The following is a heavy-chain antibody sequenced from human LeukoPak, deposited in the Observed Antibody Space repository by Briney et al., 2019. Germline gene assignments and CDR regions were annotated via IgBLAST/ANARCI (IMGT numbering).Heavy chain of an antibody. CDR1: GYTFTGYY. D-gene: IGHD3-10*01. CDR3: ATSNYYYYGSGSYYNLNDY. V-gene: IGHV1-8*02. Sequence: ASVKVSCKASGYTFTGYYMHWVRQAPGQGLEWMGWMNPNSGNTGYAQKFQGRVTMTRNTSISTAYMELSSLRSEDTAVYYCATSNYYYYGSGSYYNLNDYWGQGTLVTVSS. CDR2: MNPNSGNT. J-gene: IGHJ4*02.